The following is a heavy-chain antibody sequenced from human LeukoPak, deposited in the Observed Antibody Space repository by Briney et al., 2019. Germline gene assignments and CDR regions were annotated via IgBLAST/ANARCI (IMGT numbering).Heavy chain of an antibody. CDR1: GFTFTTYA. CDR2: INSDGRST. Sequence: GRSLRLSCAASGFTFTTYALFWVRQAPGEGLVWVSRINSDGRSTTNADSVKGRFIISRDNAKNTLYLQMDSLRVEDTAVYYCARGSLRSGTYGFDYWGQGTLVTVSS. V-gene: IGHV3-74*01. J-gene: IGHJ4*02. CDR3: ARGSLRSGTYGFDY. D-gene: IGHD1-26*01.